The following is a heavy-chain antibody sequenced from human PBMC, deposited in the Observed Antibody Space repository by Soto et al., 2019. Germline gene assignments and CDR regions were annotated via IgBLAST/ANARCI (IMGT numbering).Heavy chain of an antibody. J-gene: IGHJ6*03. CDR1: GGSISSYY. CDR2: ISYSGGT. D-gene: IGHD2-15*01. CDR3: ARLSCSGGSCYYVPYYYYYMDV. V-gene: IGHV4-59*08. Sequence: SETLSLTCTVSGGSISSYYWSWIRQPPGKGLEWIGYISYSGGTNHNPSLKSRVTISVDTSKNQFSLKLSSVTAADTAVYYCARLSCSGGSCYYVPYYYYYMDVWGKGTTVTVSS.